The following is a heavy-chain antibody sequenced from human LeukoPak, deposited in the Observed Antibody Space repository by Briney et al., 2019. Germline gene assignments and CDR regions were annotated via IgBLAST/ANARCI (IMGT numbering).Heavy chain of an antibody. Sequence: ASVKVSCKASGGTFSSYTISWVRQAPGQGLEWMGRIIPILGIANYAQKFQGRVTITADKSTSTAYMELSSLRSEDTAVYYCAIDLVMNIVVVPAAIKADAFDIWGQGTMVTVSS. J-gene: IGHJ3*02. CDR2: IIPILGIA. CDR1: GGTFSSYT. D-gene: IGHD2-2*02. CDR3: AIDLVMNIVVVPAAIKADAFDI. V-gene: IGHV1-69*04.